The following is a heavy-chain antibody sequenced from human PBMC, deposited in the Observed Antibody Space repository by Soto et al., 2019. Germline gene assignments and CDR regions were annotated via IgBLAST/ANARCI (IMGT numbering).Heavy chain of an antibody. CDR3: ERGWSTLGFDY. D-gene: IGHD2-15*01. CDR1: GGSISSGGYY. CDR2: IYYSGST. Sequence: SETLSLTCTVSGGSISSGGYYWSWIRQHPGKGLEWIGYIYYSGSTYYNPSLKSRVTISVDTSKNQFSLKLSSVTAADTAVYYCERGWSTLGFDYWGQGTMVTVYS. V-gene: IGHV4-31*03. J-gene: IGHJ4*02.